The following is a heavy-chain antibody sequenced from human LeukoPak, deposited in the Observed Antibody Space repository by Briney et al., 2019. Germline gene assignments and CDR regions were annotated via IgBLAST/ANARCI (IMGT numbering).Heavy chain of an antibody. CDR1: GFTFSSYA. Sequence: GGSLRLSCAASGFTFSSYAMSWARQAPGKGLEWVSAISGSGGSTYYADSVKGRFTISRDNSKNTLYLQMNSLRAEDTAVYYCAKDSVYCSSTSCYVYWGQGTLVTVSS. CDR3: AKDSVYCSSTSCYVY. CDR2: ISGSGGST. D-gene: IGHD2-2*01. V-gene: IGHV3-23*01. J-gene: IGHJ4*02.